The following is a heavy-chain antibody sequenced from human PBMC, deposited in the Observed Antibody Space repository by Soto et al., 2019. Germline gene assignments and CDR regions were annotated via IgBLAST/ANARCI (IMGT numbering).Heavy chain of an antibody. CDR1: GFTFSSYG. V-gene: IGHV3-33*01. D-gene: IGHD2-15*01. CDR2: IWYDGSKK. Sequence: QVQLVESGGGVVQPGRSLRLSCAASGFTFSSYGMHWVRQAPGKGLEWVAVIWYDGSKKYYADSVTGRFTISRDNSKNTLYLQRNSLRAEDTAVYYCASEVVVAATTATDAFDIWGQGTMVTVSS. CDR3: ASEVVVAATTATDAFDI. J-gene: IGHJ3*02.